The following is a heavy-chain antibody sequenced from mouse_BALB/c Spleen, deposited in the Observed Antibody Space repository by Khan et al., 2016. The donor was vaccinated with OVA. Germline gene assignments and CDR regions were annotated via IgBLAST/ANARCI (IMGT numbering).Heavy chain of an antibody. CDR2: IWAGGST. Sequence: VQLQESGPGLVAPSQSLSITCTVSGFSLTSYGVNWVRQPPGKGLEWLGVIWAGGSTNYNSALMSRLSISKDNSKSQVFLKMNSLQTDDTAMYYFARLHDGYSDNVDYWGEGTSVTVSS. V-gene: IGHV2-9*02. CDR1: GFSLTSYG. D-gene: IGHD2-3*01. J-gene: IGHJ4*01. CDR3: ARLHDGYSDNVDY.